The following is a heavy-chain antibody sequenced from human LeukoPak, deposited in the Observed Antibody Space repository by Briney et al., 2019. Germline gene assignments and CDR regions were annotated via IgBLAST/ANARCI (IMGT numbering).Heavy chain of an antibody. Sequence: TGGTLRLSCAASGFTFDDYAMHWVRQAPGKGLEWVSLISWDGGSTYYADSVKGRFTISRDNSKNSLYLQMNSLRAEDTALYYCAKDKVRDYYDSSGYQFHYYYYYMDVWGKGTTVTVSS. J-gene: IGHJ6*03. CDR1: GFTFDDYA. D-gene: IGHD3-22*01. V-gene: IGHV3-43D*03. CDR3: AKDKVRDYYDSSGYQFHYYYYYMDV. CDR2: ISWDGGST.